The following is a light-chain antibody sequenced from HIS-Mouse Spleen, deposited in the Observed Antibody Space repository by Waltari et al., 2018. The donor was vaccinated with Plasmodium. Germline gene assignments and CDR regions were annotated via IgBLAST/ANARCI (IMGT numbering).Light chain of an antibody. CDR2: EDS. CDR1: ALPKIS. Sequence: SYELTQPPSVSVSPAQTARLTCPGDALPKISAYWYQQKSGQAHVLVIYEDSKRPSGIPERFSGSSSGTMATLTISGAQVEDEADYYCYSTDSSGNHRVFGGGTKLTVL. J-gene: IGLJ3*02. V-gene: IGLV3-10*01. CDR3: YSTDSSGNHRV.